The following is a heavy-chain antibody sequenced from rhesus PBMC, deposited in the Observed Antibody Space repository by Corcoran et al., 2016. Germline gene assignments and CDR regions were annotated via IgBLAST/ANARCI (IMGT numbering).Heavy chain of an antibody. CDR3: ARDGVAIAAATWFDY. CDR1: GGSISDDYY. CDR2: IYGSGGGT. D-gene: IGHD6-43*01. Sequence: QVQLQESGPGLVKPSETLSLTCAVSGGSISDDYYWSWIRQPPGKGRERIGYIYGSGGGTNYNPSLKNRVTISIDTSKNQFSLKLSSVTAADTAVYYCARDGVAIAAATWFDYWGQGVLVTVSS. V-gene: IGHV4-106*01. J-gene: IGHJ4*01.